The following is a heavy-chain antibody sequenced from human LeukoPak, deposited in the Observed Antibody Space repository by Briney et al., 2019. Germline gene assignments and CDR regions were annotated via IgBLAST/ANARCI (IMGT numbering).Heavy chain of an antibody. CDR2: INHSGST. V-gene: IGHV4-34*01. CDR3: ARTTVYDYVWGSYRPDAFDI. CDR1: GGSFSGYY. J-gene: IGHJ3*02. Sequence: PSETLSLTCAVYGGSFSGYYWSWIRQPPGKGLEWIGEINHSGSTNYNPSLKSRVTISVDTSKNQFSLKLSSVTAADTAVYYCARTTVYDYVWGSYRPDAFDIWGQGTMVTVSS. D-gene: IGHD3-16*02.